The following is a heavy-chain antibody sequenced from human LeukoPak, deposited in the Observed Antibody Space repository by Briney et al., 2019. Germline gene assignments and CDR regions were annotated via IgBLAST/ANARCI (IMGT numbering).Heavy chain of an antibody. Sequence: GGSLRLSCAASGFTFTNYWMNWLRQAPGKGLEWVANIKQDGGAKNYVDSVKGRFTISRDNAKNSLYLQMNNLRVEDTAVYYCARIYGPWRGSYYDILTGYPNPFDYWGQGTLATVSS. V-gene: IGHV3-7*03. J-gene: IGHJ4*02. CDR3: ARIYGPWRGSYYDILTGYPNPFDY. D-gene: IGHD3-9*01. CDR1: GFTFTNYW. CDR2: IKQDGGAK.